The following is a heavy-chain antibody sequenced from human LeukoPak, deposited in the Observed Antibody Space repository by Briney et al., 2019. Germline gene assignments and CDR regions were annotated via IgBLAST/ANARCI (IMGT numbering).Heavy chain of an antibody. CDR2: IIPILGIA. CDR1: GGTFSSYA. J-gene: IGHJ4*02. Sequence: SVKVSCKASGGTFSSYAISWVRQAPGQGLEWMGRIIPILGIANYAQKFQGRVTITADKSTSTAYMELSSLRSEDTAVYYCARVGIGSSSLDYWGQGTLVTVSS. CDR3: ARVGIGSSSLDY. D-gene: IGHD6-6*01. V-gene: IGHV1-69*04.